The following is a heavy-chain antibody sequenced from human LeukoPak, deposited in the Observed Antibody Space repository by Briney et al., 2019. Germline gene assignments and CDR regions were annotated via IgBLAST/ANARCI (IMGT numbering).Heavy chain of an antibody. Sequence: PSETLSLTCAVYGGSFSGYFWSWIRQPPGKGLEWIGEINHSGSTDYNPSLKSRVTISVDTSKNQLSLKLSSVTATDTAVYYCARDQGCSSTSCYPPHYYYYMDVWGKGTTVTVSS. CDR1: GGSFSGYF. D-gene: IGHD2-2*01. V-gene: IGHV4-34*01. CDR3: ARDQGCSSTSCYPPHYYYYMDV. J-gene: IGHJ6*03. CDR2: INHSGST.